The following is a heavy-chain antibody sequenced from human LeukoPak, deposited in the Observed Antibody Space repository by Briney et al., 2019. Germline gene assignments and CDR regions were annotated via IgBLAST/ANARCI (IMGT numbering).Heavy chain of an antibody. D-gene: IGHD3-16*01. V-gene: IGHV3-66*01. J-gene: IGHJ3*02. CDR1: GLTVSSNY. CDR3: AREIWGRQPWAFDI. Sequence: SGGSLRLSCAASGLTVSSNYMSWVRQAPGKGLEWVSVIYSGGSTYYADSVKGRFTISRDNSKNTLYLQMNSLRAEDTAVYYCAREIWGRQPWAFDIWGQGTMVTVSS. CDR2: IYSGGST.